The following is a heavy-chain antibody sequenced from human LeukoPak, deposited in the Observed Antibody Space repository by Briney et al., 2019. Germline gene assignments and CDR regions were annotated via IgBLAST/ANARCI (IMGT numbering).Heavy chain of an antibody. CDR1: GGSISSGDYY. V-gene: IGHV4-30-4*08. D-gene: IGHD6-13*01. CDR3: ARGRLGQQLVFFRGYYFDY. Sequence: SETLSLTCTVSGGSISSGDYYWSWIRQPPGKGLEWIGYIYYSGSTYYNPSLKSRVTISVDTSKNQCSLKLSSVTAADTAVYYCARGRLGQQLVFFRGYYFDYWGQGTLVTVSS. CDR2: IYYSGST. J-gene: IGHJ4*02.